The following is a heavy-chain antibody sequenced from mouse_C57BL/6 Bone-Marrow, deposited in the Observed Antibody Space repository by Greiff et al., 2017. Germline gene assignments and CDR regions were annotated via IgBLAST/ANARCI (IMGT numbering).Heavy chain of an antibody. V-gene: IGHV14-4*01. CDR3: TLANWDDY. CDR2: IDPENGDT. Sequence: VQLQQSGAELVRPGASVKLSCTASGFNIKDDYMHWVKQRPEQGLEWIGWIDPENGDTEYASKFQGKAPITADTSSNTAYLQLSSLTSEDTAVYYCTLANWDDYWGQGTTLTVSS. CDR1: GFNIKDDY. D-gene: IGHD4-1*01. J-gene: IGHJ2*01.